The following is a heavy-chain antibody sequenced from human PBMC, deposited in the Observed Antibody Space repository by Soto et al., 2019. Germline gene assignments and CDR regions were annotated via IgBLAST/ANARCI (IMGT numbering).Heavy chain of an antibody. CDR3: ARAPSLRYIAAAPYGMDV. CDR1: GGSISHYY. J-gene: IGHJ6*02. D-gene: IGHD6-13*01. Sequence: SETLSLTCTVSGGSISHYYWSWIRQPPGKGLEWIGYIYYSGTTNYNPSLKSRVTISVDTSKNQFSLRLSSVTAADTAVYYCARAPSLRYIAAAPYGMDVWGQGTTVTVSS. V-gene: IGHV4-59*01. CDR2: IYYSGTT.